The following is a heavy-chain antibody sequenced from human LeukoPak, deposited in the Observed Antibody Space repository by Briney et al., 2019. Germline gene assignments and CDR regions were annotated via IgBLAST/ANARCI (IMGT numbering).Heavy chain of an antibody. Sequence: SGTLSLTCAASGESIRSNNWWCGVRPSPEKGLEWIGEIYHSGTTNYNPSLESRVTISLDTSNNQFFLDLNSVTAADTAVYYCANKVYCSTTSCYPAGYWGQGTLVTVSS. CDR3: ANKVYCSTTSCYPAGY. J-gene: IGHJ4*02. CDR1: GESIRSNNW. D-gene: IGHD2-2*01. CDR2: IYHSGTT. V-gene: IGHV4-4*02.